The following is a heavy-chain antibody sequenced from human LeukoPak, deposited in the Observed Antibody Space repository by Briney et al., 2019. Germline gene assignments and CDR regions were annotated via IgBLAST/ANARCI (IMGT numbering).Heavy chain of an antibody. CDR1: GDSISSNNYY. J-gene: IGHJ4*02. CDR2: IDYSGRT. D-gene: IGHD3-22*01. CDR3: ARVTGYMIEDYFDY. Sequence: SETLSLTCSVSGDSISSNNYYWGWIRQPPGNGLEWIGSIDYSGRTFYNPSLKSRVTISADTSKNQFSLKLSSVTAADTAIYYCARVTGYMIEDYFDYWGQGTLVTVSS. V-gene: IGHV4-39*07.